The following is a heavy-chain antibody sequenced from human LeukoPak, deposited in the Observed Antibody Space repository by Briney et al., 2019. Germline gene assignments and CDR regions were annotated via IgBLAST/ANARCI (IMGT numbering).Heavy chain of an antibody. CDR1: RGSINSGDSF. J-gene: IGHJ3*01. Sequence: SETLSLTCSVFRGSINSGDSFWSWIRQSAGGGLEWIGYIRSSGTTLYNGSLKSRVTISADVSKNQFSLKMNSVTAADTAVYFCARDPRGYVGAPFDVWGQGTKVTVSS. D-gene: IGHD3-16*01. CDR2: IRSSGTT. CDR3: ARDPRGYVGAPFDV. V-gene: IGHV4-30-4*01.